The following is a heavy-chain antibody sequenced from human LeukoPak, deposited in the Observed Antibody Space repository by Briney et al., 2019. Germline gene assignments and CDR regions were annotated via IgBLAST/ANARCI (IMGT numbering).Heavy chain of an antibody. CDR3: ARAPRSGYPYYYMDV. Sequence: SETLSLTCTVSGGSISSHYWSWIRQPPGKGLEWIGYIYYNGSTNYNPSLKSRVTISVDTSKNQFSLKLSSVTAADTAVYYCARAPRSGYPYYYMDVWGKGTTVTVSS. J-gene: IGHJ6*03. CDR1: GGSISSHY. CDR2: IYYNGST. V-gene: IGHV4-59*11. D-gene: IGHD3-22*01.